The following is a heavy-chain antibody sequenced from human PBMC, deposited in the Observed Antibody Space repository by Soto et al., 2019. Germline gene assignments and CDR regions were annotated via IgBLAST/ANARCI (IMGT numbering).Heavy chain of an antibody. J-gene: IGHJ6*02. V-gene: IGHV4-30-4*08. D-gene: IGHD3-10*01. CDR3: ARRKSLDV. CDR2: VHDRETA. Sequence: QLQLQESGPGLLRPSQTLSLTCSLSGGSVSSHDYDWTWVRQRPGKGLEWIGVVHDRETADYNPSLKSRVSISVDTFKNKFSLRLSSVTAADSGVYYCARRKSLDVWGQGITVIVSS. CDR1: GGSVSSHDYD.